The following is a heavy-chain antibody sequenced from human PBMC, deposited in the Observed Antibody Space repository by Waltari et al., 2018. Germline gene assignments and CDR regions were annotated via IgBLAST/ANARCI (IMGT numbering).Heavy chain of an antibody. Sequence: QVRLVESGGDFVKPGASLRLSCAASGFTFSDYYMSWIRQTPGKGLEWVSYISSSGVKVYYADSVKGRFTISRDNAKNSMFLQMNSLRAEDTAVYFCARDFEPRHDYDIYVPVGFSWGQGSLVTVSS. CDR3: ARDFEPRHDYDIYVPVGFS. CDR1: GFTFSDYY. V-gene: IGHV3-11*04. CDR2: ISSSGVKV. D-gene: IGHD3-9*01. J-gene: IGHJ4*02.